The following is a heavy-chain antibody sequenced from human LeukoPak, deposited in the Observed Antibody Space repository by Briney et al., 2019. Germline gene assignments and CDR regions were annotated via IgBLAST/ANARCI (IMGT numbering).Heavy chain of an antibody. CDR1: GFTFSSYS. D-gene: IGHD3-9*01. CDR2: ISTSSSYI. J-gene: IGHJ4*02. CDR3: ARGAYYDILTVSFYYFDY. Sequence: PRGSLRLSCPASGFTFSSYSMNWVRQPPGKWLEWVSSISTSSSYIYYADSVKGRFTISRDNAKNSLYLQMNSLRAEDTAVYYCARGAYYDILTVSFYYFDYWGQGTLVTVSS. V-gene: IGHV3-21*01.